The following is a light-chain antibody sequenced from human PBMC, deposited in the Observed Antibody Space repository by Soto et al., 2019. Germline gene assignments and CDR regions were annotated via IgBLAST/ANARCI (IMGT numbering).Light chain of an antibody. Sequence: DIQMTQSPSTLSGSVGDRVTITCRASQTISSWLAWYQQKPGKAPKLLIYKASTLKSGGPSRFSGSGSGTEFTLTISSLQPDDFATYYYQHYNSYSEAFGQGTKVDIK. CDR2: KAS. J-gene: IGKJ1*01. V-gene: IGKV1-5*03. CDR1: QTISSW. CDR3: QHYNSYSEA.